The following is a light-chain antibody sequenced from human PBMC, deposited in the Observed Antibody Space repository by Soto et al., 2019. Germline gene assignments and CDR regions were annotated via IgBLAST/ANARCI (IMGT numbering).Light chain of an antibody. J-gene: IGKJ4*01. CDR2: GAS. CDR1: QSVNNN. V-gene: IGKV3-15*01. CDR3: QQSNNWPLT. Sequence: EIVMTQSPATPSESPGERATLSCRASQSVNNNLAWYQQKPGQAPRLLIYGASTRATGVPARFSGSASGTEFTLTISSLQSEDFAVYYCQQSNNWPLTFGGGTKVDIK.